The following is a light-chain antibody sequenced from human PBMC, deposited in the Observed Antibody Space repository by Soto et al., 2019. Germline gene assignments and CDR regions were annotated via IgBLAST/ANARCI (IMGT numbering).Light chain of an antibody. CDR3: QQRSDWLT. CDR1: QSVSRS. J-gene: IGKJ4*01. V-gene: IGKV3-11*01. CDR2: DAS. Sequence: EIMLTQSPATLSLSPGERATLSCRASQSVSRSLAWYQQKPGQAPRLLIYDASNRATGIPARFSGSGSGTDFTLTINSLEPEDFAIYYCQQRSDWLTFGGGTKVEIK.